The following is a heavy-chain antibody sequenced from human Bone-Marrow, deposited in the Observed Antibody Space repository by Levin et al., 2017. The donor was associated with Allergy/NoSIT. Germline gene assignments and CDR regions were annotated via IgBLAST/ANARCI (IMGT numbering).Heavy chain of an antibody. CDR3: ARGLRYFDWLLPELDY. J-gene: IGHJ4*02. V-gene: IGHV1-8*01. CDR2: MNPNSGNT. D-gene: IGHD3-9*01. Sequence: ASVNFSFNSSLYTFTIYYINWVRQATGQGLEWMGWMNPNSGNTGYAQKFQGRVTMTRNTSISTAYMELSSLRSEDTAVYYCARGLRYFDWLLPELDYWGQGTLVTVSS. CDR1: LYTFTIYY.